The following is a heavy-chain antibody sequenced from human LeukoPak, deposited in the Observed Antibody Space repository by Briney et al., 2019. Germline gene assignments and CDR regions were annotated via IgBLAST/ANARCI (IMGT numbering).Heavy chain of an antibody. CDR3: AKSPRSAADNWFDP. D-gene: IGHD6-13*01. V-gene: IGHV3-23*01. Sequence: PGGSLRPSCAASGFTLSTYAMNWVRQAPGKGLEWVSGISAGGGSTYYADSVKGRFTISRDNSKNTLYLQMNSLTVEDTAVYYCAKSPRSAADNWFDPWGQGTLVTVSS. J-gene: IGHJ5*02. CDR1: GFTLSTYA. CDR2: ISAGGGST.